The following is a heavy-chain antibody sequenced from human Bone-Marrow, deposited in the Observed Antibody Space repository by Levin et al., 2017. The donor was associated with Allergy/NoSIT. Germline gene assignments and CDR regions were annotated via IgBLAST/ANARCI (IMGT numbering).Heavy chain of an antibody. CDR2: IRTKPKNYAT. CDR1: GFTFSGSA. Sequence: AGESLKISCEASGFTFSGSAMHWVRQAPGKGLEWVGRIRTKPKNYATTYGTSVKGRFTISRDDSQNTAYLQMDGLKTEDTAVYYCTLAVAGKDYWGQGTLVTVSS. J-gene: IGHJ4*02. CDR3: TLAVAGKDY. D-gene: IGHD6-19*01. V-gene: IGHV3-73*01.